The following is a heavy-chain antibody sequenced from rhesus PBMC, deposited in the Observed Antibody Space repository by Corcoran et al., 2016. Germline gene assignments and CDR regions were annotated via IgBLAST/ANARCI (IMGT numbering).Heavy chain of an antibody. V-gene: IGHV4-173*01. CDR3: ATLVGVPGSLDV. Sequence: QVQLQESGPGLGKPSEPLSLTCAVSGGSVSSHYWSWIRPSPGKGFEWIGRISGSGCGADYHPPLKSLVTLSTESSKNQFSLRLTSVTAADTALYYCATLVGVPGSLDVWGRGVLVTVSS. CDR1: GGSVSSHY. J-gene: IGHJ5-2*02. CDR2: ISGSGCGA. D-gene: IGHD2-39*01.